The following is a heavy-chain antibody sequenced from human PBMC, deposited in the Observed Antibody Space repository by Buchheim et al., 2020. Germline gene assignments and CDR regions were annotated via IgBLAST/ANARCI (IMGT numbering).Heavy chain of an antibody. J-gene: IGHJ6*03. CDR2: IKQDGSEK. CDR3: ARSTGFRMDV. D-gene: IGHD1-14*01. Sequence: EVQLVESGGGLVQPGGSLRLSCAASGFTFKNNWINWVRQAPGKGLEWVANIKQDGSEKYYVDSVKGRLTISRDNAKNSLYLQMNSMRAEDTAVYYCARSTGFRMDVWGKGTT. CDR1: GFTFKNNW. V-gene: IGHV3-7*01.